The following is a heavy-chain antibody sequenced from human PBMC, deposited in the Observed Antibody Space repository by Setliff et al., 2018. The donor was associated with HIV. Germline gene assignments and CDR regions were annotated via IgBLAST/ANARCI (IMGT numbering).Heavy chain of an antibody. CDR2: ISSSRSTI. V-gene: IGHV3-48*01. CDR3: ARDGGSSPSPVSDYYYYYMDV. Sequence: QSGGSLRLSCAASGFTFSSYSMNWVRQAPGKGLEWVSYISSSRSTIYYADSVKGRFTISRDNAKNSVYLQMNSLRAEDTAVYYCARDGGSSPSPVSDYYYYYMDVWGKGTTVTVSS. CDR1: GFTFSSYS. D-gene: IGHD1-26*01. J-gene: IGHJ6*03.